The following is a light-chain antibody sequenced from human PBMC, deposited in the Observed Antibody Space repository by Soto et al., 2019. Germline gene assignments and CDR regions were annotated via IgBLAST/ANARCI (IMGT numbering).Light chain of an antibody. V-gene: IGLV1-40*01. CDR3: QSYDTSLSGSYV. CDR1: SSNIGAGYD. Sequence: QSVLTQPPPVSGAPGQSVTISCTGSSSNIGAGYDVHWYRQLPGTAPKLLIYGNSNRPSGVPDRFSGSNSGTSASLAINGLQAGDEADYYCQSYDTSLSGSYVFGTGTKVTVL. J-gene: IGLJ1*01. CDR2: GNS.